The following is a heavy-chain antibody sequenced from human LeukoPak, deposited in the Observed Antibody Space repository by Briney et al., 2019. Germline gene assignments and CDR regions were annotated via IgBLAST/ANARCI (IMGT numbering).Heavy chain of an antibody. Sequence: SETLSLNCTVSGVSINNYYWVWIGPPPGKGREGIGYIYYSGSTNYNPALKSRVTISVDTSKNQFSLKLRSVTAADTAVYYCARLLWFPTSFDPWGHGTLGTASS. CDR1: GVSINNYY. J-gene: IGHJ5*02. V-gene: IGHV4-59*01. D-gene: IGHD3-10*01. CDR3: ARLLWFPTSFDP. CDR2: IYYSGST.